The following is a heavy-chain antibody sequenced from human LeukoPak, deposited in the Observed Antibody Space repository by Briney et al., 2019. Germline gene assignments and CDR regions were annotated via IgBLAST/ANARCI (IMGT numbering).Heavy chain of an antibody. D-gene: IGHD3-22*01. CDR3: ARGDYGSSGHYFDY. V-gene: IGHV1-69*13. CDR2: IIPIFGTA. J-gene: IGHJ4*02. CDR1: GGTFSSYA. Sequence: GASVKVSCKASGGTFSSYAISWVRQAPGQGLEWMGGIIPIFGTANYAQKFQGRVTITADESTSTAYMELSSLRSEDTAVYYCARGDYGSSGHYFDYWGQGTLVTVSS.